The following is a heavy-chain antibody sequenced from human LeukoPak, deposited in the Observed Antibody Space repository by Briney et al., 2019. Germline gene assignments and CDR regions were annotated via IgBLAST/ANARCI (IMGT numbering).Heavy chain of an antibody. CDR3: ASRSIAAREPDRDYYYMDV. Sequence: ASVKVSCKASGYTFTSYGISWVRQAPGQGLEWMGWISAYNGNTNYAQKFQGRVTITADESTSTAYMELSSLRSEDTAVYYCASRSIAAREPDRDYYYMDVWGKGTTVTVSS. V-gene: IGHV1-18*01. CDR2: ISAYNGNT. CDR1: GYTFTSYG. J-gene: IGHJ6*03. D-gene: IGHD6-6*01.